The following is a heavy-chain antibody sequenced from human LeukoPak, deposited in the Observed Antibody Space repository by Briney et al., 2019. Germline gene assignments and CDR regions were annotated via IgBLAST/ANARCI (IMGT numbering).Heavy chain of an antibody. J-gene: IGHJ4*02. CDR3: ARGAQTYYDKAPVDY. V-gene: IGHV4-34*01. CDR2: INHSGST. CDR1: GGSFSGYY. D-gene: IGHD3-22*01. Sequence: SETLSLTCAVHGGSFSGYYWSWIRQPPGKGLEWIGEINHSGSTNYNPSLKSRDTISVDTSKSQFSLKLNSMTAADTAVYYCARGAQTYYDKAPVDYWGQGTLVTVSS.